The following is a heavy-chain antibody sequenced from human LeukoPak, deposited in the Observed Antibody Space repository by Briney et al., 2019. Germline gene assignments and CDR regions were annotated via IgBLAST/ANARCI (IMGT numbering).Heavy chain of an antibody. J-gene: IGHJ6*03. CDR3: ARDSLNNHGSCSSCYHYYYMDV. V-gene: IGHV1-2*02. D-gene: IGHD2-15*01. CDR1: GYTFTGYY. CDR2: INPNSGGT. Sequence: ASVKVSCKASGYTFTGYYMHWVRQAPGQGLEWMGWINPNSGGTNYAQKFQGRVTMTRDTSISTAYRELSRLRSDDTAVYYCARDSLNNHGSCSSCYHYYYMDVWGKGTTVTVSS.